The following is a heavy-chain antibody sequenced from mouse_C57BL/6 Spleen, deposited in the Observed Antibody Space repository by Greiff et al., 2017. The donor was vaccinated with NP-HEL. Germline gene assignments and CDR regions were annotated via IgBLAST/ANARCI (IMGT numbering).Heavy chain of an antibody. CDR3: ARRDSSGYEGWFAY. CDR2: INPGSGGT. J-gene: IGHJ3*01. V-gene: IGHV1-54*01. D-gene: IGHD3-2*02. Sequence: QVQLQQSGAELVRPGTSVKVSCKASGYAFTNYLIEWVKQRPGQGLEWIGVINPGSGGTNYNEKFKGKATLTADKSSSTAYMQLSSLTSEDSAVYFCARRDSSGYEGWFAYWGQGTLVTVSA. CDR1: GYAFTNYL.